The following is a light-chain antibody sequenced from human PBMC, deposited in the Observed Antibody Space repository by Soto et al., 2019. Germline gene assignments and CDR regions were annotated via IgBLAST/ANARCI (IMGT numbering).Light chain of an antibody. Sequence: DIQMTQSPSSLSASVGDRVTITCRASQSTSGDLNWYQQKPGKAPKLLIYAASSLQSGVPSRFSGSGSGTDFTLTISSLQPEDFATYYCQQSYSTPWTFGQGTKVEIK. CDR1: QSTSGD. V-gene: IGKV1-39*01. CDR3: QQSYSTPWT. J-gene: IGKJ1*01. CDR2: AAS.